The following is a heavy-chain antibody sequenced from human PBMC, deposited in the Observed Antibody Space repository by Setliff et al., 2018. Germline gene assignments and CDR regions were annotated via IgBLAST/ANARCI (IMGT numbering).Heavy chain of an antibody. CDR2: IKEDGSEK. CDR3: AKGGIRGVYYFDY. Sequence: GGSLRLSCVASGFTFSRHWMSWVRQAPGKGLEWVANIKEDGSEKHYVDSVKGRFTISRDNAKNSLYLQMNSLRAEDTAVYYCAKGGIRGVYYFDYWGQGTLVTVS. CDR1: GFTFSRHW. J-gene: IGHJ4*02. D-gene: IGHD3-10*01. V-gene: IGHV3-7*01.